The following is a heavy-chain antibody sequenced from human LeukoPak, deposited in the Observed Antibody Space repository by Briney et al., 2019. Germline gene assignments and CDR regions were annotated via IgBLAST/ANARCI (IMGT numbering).Heavy chain of an antibody. D-gene: IGHD3-22*01. CDR2: ISSSSSYI. V-gene: IGHV3-21*01. J-gene: IGHJ4*02. CDR3: ARDGSGYSNFDY. CDR1: GFTFSSYS. Sequence: GGSLRLSCAASGFTFSSYSMNWVRQAPGKGLEWVSSISSSSSYIYYADSVKGRFTISRDNAKNSLYLQMNSLRAEDTAVYYCARDGSGYSNFDYWGQGTLVTVSS.